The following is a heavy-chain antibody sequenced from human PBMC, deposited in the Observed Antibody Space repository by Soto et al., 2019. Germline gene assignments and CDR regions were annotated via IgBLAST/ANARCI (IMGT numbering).Heavy chain of an antibody. V-gene: IGHV4-31*03. J-gene: IGHJ3*02. CDR2: MYYTGRT. D-gene: IGHD3-10*01. CDR1: GGSIGSGAYY. Sequence: QVQLQESGPGLVKPSQTLSLNCTVSGGSIGSGAYYWSWIRQHPGKGLEWIGYMYYTGRTYYNPSLESRVLISGDTSKNHFSLNLTSVTAADTAVDYCARRRAFSNGDSVADAFDIWGQGTVVTVSS. CDR3: ARRRAFSNGDSVADAFDI.